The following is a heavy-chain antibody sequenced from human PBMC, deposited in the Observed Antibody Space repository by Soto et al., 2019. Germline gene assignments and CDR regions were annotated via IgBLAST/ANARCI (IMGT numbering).Heavy chain of an antibody. J-gene: IGHJ4*02. D-gene: IGHD6-19*01. Sequence: AGGSLRLSCAASGFTFSSYSMNWVRQAPGKGLEWVSSISSSSSYIYYADSVKGRFTISRDNAKNSLYLQMNSLRAEDTAVYYCARGLAVAGPFDYWGQGTLVTVSS. CDR1: GFTFSSYS. V-gene: IGHV3-21*01. CDR2: ISSSSSYI. CDR3: ARGLAVAGPFDY.